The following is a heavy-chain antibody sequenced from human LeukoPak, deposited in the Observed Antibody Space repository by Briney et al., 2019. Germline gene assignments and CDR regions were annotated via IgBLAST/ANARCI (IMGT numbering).Heavy chain of an antibody. CDR1: GVSISSGGYY. Sequence: SAALSHTCTVSGVSISSGGYYWSWIRQHPGKGLEWIGYIYYSGSTYYNPSLKSRVTISVDTSKNQFSLKLSSVTAADTAVYYCARVGGQLWHQNSGFDYWGQGTLVTVSS. V-gene: IGHV4-31*03. CDR2: IYYSGST. J-gene: IGHJ4*02. CDR3: ARVGGQLWHQNSGFDY. D-gene: IGHD5-18*01.